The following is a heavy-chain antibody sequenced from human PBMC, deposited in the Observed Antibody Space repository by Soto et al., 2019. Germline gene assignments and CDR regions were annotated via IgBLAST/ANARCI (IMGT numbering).Heavy chain of an antibody. Sequence: QVQLVQSGAEVKKPGSSVKVSCKASGGTFSSYAISWVRQAPGQGLEWMGGIIPIFGTANYAQKFQGRVTITADESTSTGYMELSSLSSEDTAGYYCGKEGSMSARYYFDYWGQGTLVTVSS. CDR1: GGTFSSYA. V-gene: IGHV1-69*01. D-gene: IGHD6-6*01. J-gene: IGHJ4*02. CDR3: GKEGSMSARYYFDY. CDR2: IIPIFGTA.